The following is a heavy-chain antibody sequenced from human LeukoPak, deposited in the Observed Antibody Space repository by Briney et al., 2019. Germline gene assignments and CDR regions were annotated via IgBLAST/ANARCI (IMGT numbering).Heavy chain of an antibody. V-gene: IGHV3-7*01. CDR3: ARDKAVTGTYFDY. D-gene: IGHD6-19*01. CDR1: GFTFSNAW. CDR2: IKQDGSEK. Sequence: QPGGSLRLSCAASGFTFSNAWMTWVRQAPGRGLEWVANIKQDGSEKYFVDSVKGRFTISRDNTKNSVYLQMNSLRAEDTAVYYCARDKAVTGTYFDYWGQGTLVTVSS. J-gene: IGHJ4*02.